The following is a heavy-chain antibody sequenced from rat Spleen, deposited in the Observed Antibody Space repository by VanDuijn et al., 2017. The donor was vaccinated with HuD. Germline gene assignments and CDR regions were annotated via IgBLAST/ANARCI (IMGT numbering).Heavy chain of an antibody. J-gene: IGHJ4*01. CDR2: ISYDDTST. V-gene: IGHV5-20*01. CDR1: GFTFSDYY. Sequence: EVQLAESGGGLVQPGRSLKLSCAVSGFTFSDYYMAWVRQAPTKGLEWVASISYDDTSTHYRDSVKGRFTISRENAKSTLYLQMNSLRSEDTATYYCTRGGVMDAWGQGASVTVAS. CDR3: TRGGVMDA.